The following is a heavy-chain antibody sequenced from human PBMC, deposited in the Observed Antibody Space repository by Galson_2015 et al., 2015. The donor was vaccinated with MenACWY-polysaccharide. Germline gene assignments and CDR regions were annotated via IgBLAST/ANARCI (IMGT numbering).Heavy chain of an antibody. J-gene: IGHJ4*02. Sequence: SLRLSCAASGFTFSSYTMSWVRQAPGKGLEWVSTINGIDGHIYYAASVKGRFTISRDNSKNTLYLQMNSLRAEDTAIYYCAKGLGSFDFWGQGTLVTVSS. V-gene: IGHV3-23*01. CDR3: AKGLGSFDF. CDR1: GFTFSSYT. D-gene: IGHD3-10*01. CDR2: INGIDGHI.